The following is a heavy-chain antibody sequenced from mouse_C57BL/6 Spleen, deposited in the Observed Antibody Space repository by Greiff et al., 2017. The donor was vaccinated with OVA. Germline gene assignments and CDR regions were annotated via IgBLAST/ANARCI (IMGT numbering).Heavy chain of an antibody. J-gene: IGHJ1*03. CDR3: ARGDYYGSSSPYWYFDV. CDR2: INPNNGGT. Sequence: EVQLQQSGPELVKPGASVKISCKASGYTFTDYYMNWVKQSHGKSLEWIGDINPNNGGTSYNQKFKGKATLTVDKSSSTAYMELRSRTSEDSAVYYCARGDYYGSSSPYWYFDVWGTGTTVTVSS. D-gene: IGHD1-1*01. CDR1: GYTFTDYY. V-gene: IGHV1-26*01.